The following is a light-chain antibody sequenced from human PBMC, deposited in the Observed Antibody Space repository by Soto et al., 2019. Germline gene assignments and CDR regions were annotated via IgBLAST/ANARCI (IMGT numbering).Light chain of an antibody. Sequence: AIQMTQSPSSLSASVGDRVTITCRASQAISDDVGWYQQTPGKAPKLLISGASRLQSGVPSRFSGSGSGAAFTLTITSLRHEDAATYYCLQNHNYPRTFGQGTKVDI. CDR2: GAS. CDR1: QAISDD. J-gene: IGKJ1*01. V-gene: IGKV1-6*01. CDR3: LQNHNYPRT.